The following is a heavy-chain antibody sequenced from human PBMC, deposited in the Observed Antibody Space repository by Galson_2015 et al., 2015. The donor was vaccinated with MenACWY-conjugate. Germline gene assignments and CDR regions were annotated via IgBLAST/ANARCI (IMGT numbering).Heavy chain of an antibody. CDR1: GGSINSGGYH. D-gene: IGHD3-22*01. J-gene: IGHJ4*02. CDR2: IYYSGTT. V-gene: IGHV4-31*03. Sequence: TLSLTCSVSGGSINSGGYHWTWIRQHPEKGLEWIGYIYYSGTTSYNPALKSRLTISVDTSKNQFSLSLSSVTAADTAVYYCARVNHYDSIAYYFDYWGQGTLVTVSS. CDR3: ARVNHYDSIAYYFDY.